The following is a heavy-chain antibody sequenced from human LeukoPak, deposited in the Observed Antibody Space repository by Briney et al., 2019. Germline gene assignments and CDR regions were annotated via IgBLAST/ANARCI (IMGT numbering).Heavy chain of an antibody. CDR2: ISGSGGST. CDR3: ARDRGPVLSGSYRFDY. J-gene: IGHJ4*02. D-gene: IGHD1-26*01. Sequence: GSLRLSCAASGFTFSSYAVSWVRQAPGKGLEWVSAISGSGGSTYYAGSVKGRFTISSDNSKNTLYLQMNSLRAEDTAVYYCARDRGPVLSGSYRFDYWGQGTLVTVSS. V-gene: IGHV3-23*01. CDR1: GFTFSSYA.